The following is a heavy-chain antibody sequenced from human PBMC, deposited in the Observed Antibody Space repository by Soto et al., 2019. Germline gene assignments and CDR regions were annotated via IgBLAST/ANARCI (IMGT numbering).Heavy chain of an antibody. J-gene: IGHJ5*02. CDR1: DGSISSYY. V-gene: IGHV4-4*07. Sequence: QVQLQESGPGLVKPSETLSLTCSVSDGSISSYYWSWIRQPAGKRLEWLGRIESSGSTTYNPSLRSRVTMSVDTSKNQFSLNLSSVTAADTAVYYCARDGEGYCSGGSCSAENWFDPWGQGILVTVSS. D-gene: IGHD2-15*01. CDR3: ARDGEGYCSGGSCSAENWFDP. CDR2: IESSGST.